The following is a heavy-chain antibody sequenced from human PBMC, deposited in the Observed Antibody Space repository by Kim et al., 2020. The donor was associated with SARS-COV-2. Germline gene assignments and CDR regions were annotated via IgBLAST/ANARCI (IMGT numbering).Heavy chain of an antibody. J-gene: IGHJ6*01. Sequence: GGSLRLSCAASGFTFSNYWIYWVRHAPGKGLVWVSRISSDGSTTHYADSVNGRFTLSGDNAENTLFLQMNSLRAEDTAVYYCARGIFRNGFEVWGQGATVTVSS. CDR3: ARGIFRNGFEV. CDR2: ISSDGSTT. CDR1: GFTFSNYW. V-gene: IGHV3-74*01.